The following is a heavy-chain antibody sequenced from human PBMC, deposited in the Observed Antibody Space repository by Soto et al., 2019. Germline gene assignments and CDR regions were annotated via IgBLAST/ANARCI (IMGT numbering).Heavy chain of an antibody. D-gene: IGHD6-13*01. CDR3: AKAGANSSTWHSNWFDP. CDR1: GFSFNNYI. CDR2: ISDTGGST. Sequence: EVQLLESGGALVPPGGSLRLSCAASGFSFNNYIMNWVRQAPGKGLEWVSGISDTGGSTDYADSVKGRFTISRDNSKNTLFLQMNRLRADDTARYYCAKAGANSSTWHSNWFDPWGQGTLVTVSS. J-gene: IGHJ5*02. V-gene: IGHV3-23*01.